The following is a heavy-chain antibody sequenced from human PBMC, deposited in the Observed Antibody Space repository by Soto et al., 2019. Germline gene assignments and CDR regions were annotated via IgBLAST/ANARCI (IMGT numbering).Heavy chain of an antibody. V-gene: IGHV1-46*03. CDR2: INPSGGST. CDR3: ARDRNYDILTGYPKPIYYYYYMDV. D-gene: IGHD3-9*01. CDR1: GYTFTSYY. Sequence: ASVKVSCKASGYTFTSYYMHWVRQAPGQGLEWMGIINPSGGSTSYAQKFQGRVTMTRDTSTSTVYMELSSLRSEDTAVYYCARDRNYDILTGYPKPIYYYYYMDVWGKGTTVTVSS. J-gene: IGHJ6*03.